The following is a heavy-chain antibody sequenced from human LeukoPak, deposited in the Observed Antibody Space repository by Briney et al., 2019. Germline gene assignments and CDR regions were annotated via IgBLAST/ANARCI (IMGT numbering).Heavy chain of an antibody. D-gene: IGHD2-8*01. V-gene: IGHV3-23*01. J-gene: IGHJ4*02. CDR1: GFTFSTYA. CDR3: AKDVMRCNGGCI. Sequence: QPGGSLRLSCAASGFTFSTYAMSWVRQVPGKGLEWVSGISNSGDKIFYADSVKGRFTISRDNSRNTLSLQMGSLRAEDTAIYYCAKDVMRCNGGCIWGQGTLVTVSS. CDR2: ISNSGDKI.